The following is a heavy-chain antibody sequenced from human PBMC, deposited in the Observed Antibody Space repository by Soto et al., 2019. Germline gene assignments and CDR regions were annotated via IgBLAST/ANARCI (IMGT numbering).Heavy chain of an antibody. Sequence: LPCPSSGFTFRAYNMIWVRQAPGKGLEWVSSISAGSSNIYYAPSVKGRFTISRDNAKNLLYLQINSLRAEDTAVYYCARQYPSSSRHFDHWGQGTLVTVSS. J-gene: IGHJ4*02. V-gene: IGHV3-21*01. D-gene: IGHD6-6*01. CDR3: ARQYPSSSRHFDH. CDR2: ISAGSSNI. CDR1: GFTFRAYN.